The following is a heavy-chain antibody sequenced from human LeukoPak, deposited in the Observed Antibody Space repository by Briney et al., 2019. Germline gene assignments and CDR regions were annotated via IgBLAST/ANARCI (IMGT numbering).Heavy chain of an antibody. V-gene: IGHV4-39*01. CDR2: ICYSGST. CDR3: ARHGPRDPMILVVITPFDY. Sequence: SETLTLTCTVSGGSISSSSYYWGWIHQPPGKGLEWIGSICYSGSTYYNPSLKSRVTISVDTSKNQFSLKLSSVTAADTAVYYCARHGPRDPMILVVITPFDYWGQGTLVTVSS. CDR1: GGSISSSSYY. D-gene: IGHD3-22*01. J-gene: IGHJ4*02.